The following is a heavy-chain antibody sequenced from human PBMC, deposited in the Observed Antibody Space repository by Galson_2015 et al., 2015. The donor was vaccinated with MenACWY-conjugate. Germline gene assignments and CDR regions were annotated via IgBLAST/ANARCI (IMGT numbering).Heavy chain of an antibody. J-gene: IGHJ3*02. CDR2: IYYSGST. CDR3: ARGVGATGTDAFDI. V-gene: IGHV4-59*01. Sequence: ETLSLTCTVSGGSISSYYWSWIRPPPGKGLEWIGYIYYSGSTNYNPSLKSRVTISVDTSKNQFSLKLSSVTAADTAVYYCARGVGATGTDAFDIWGQGTMVTVSS. D-gene: IGHD1-26*01. CDR1: GGSISSYY.